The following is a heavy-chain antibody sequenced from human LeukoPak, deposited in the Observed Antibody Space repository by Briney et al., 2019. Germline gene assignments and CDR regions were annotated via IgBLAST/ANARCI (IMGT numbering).Heavy chain of an antibody. CDR3: ANETREYWSSTSGPTWFDS. V-gene: IGHV3-23*01. CDR2: ISASGGTT. CDR1: GFTFNNYA. Sequence: GGSLRLSCAASGFTFNNYAMIWVRQAPGKGLEWVSAISASGGTTYYADSVKGRFTISRDNSENTLFLQMNSLRAEDTAVYYCANETREYWSSTSGPTWFDSWGQGTLVTVSS. J-gene: IGHJ5*01. D-gene: IGHD2-2*01.